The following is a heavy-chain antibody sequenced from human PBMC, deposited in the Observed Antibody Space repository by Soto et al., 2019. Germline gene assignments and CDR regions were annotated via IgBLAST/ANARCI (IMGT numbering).Heavy chain of an antibody. J-gene: IGHJ5*02. CDR2: ISGSGGST. CDR3: AKEGEAAIFGVVIMQDWFDP. CDR1: GFTFSSYA. Sequence: EVQLLESGGGLVQPGGSLRLSCAASGFTFSSYAMSWVRQAPGKGLEWVSAISGSGGSTYYADSVKGRFTISRDNSKNTLYLQMNSLGAEDTAVYYCAKEGEAAIFGVVIMQDWFDPWGQGTLVTVSS. D-gene: IGHD3-3*01. V-gene: IGHV3-23*01.